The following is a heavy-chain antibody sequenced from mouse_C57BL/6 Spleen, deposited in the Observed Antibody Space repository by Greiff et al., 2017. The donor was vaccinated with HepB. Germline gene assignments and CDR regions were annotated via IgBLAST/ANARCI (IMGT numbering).Heavy chain of an antibody. CDR3: ARRDDYGGYFDV. CDR1: GYTFTTYP. Sequence: QVTLKESGAELVKPGASVKMSCKASGYTFTTYPIEWMKQNHGKSLEWIGNFHPYNDDTKYNEKFKGKATLTVEKSSSTVYLELSRVTSDDSAVYYCARRDDYGGYFDVWGTGTTVTVSS. D-gene: IGHD2-4*01. V-gene: IGHV1-47*01. J-gene: IGHJ1*03. CDR2: FHPYNDDT.